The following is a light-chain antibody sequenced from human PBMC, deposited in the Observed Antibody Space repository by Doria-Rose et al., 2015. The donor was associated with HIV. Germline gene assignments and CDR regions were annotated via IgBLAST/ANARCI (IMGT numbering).Light chain of an antibody. J-gene: IGKJ5*01. CDR2: GAS. V-gene: IGKV3-20*01. CDR3: QRYGTSRGT. CDR1: QSVSANY. Sequence: TQSSGTLSLSPGERATLSCRASQSVSANYLAWYQQRPGQSPRLIIYGASSRATDIPDRFSGSGSGTDFTLTISRLEPEDVAVYYCQRYGTSRGTFGQGTRLEIK.